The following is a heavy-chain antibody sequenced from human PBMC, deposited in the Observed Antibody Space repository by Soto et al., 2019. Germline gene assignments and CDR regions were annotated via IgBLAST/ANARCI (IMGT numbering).Heavy chain of an antibody. CDR3: ARGLNYFDTLVLVYRPDAFDI. CDR1: GYTFTGHY. J-gene: IGHJ3*02. Sequence: ASVKVSCKTSGYTFTGHYMHWVRQAPGQGLEWMAWINPNSGGTNYAQRFQGRVTMTRDTSISTAYMELSSLRSDDAAVYYCARGLNYFDTLVLVYRPDAFDIWCRGTMVTVSS. CDR2: INPNSGGT. V-gene: IGHV1-2*02. D-gene: IGHD3-22*01.